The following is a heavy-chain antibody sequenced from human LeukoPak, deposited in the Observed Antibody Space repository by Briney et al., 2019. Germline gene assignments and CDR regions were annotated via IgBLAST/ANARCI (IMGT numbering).Heavy chain of an antibody. Sequence: SETLSLTCTVSGGSISSGGYYWSWIRQPPGKGLEWIGCIYYSGTTYYNPSLKSRVTISVDTSKNQFSLRLSSVAAADTAVYYCASSLGDYYDSSASGGYWGQGTLVTVSS. CDR1: GGSISSGGYY. CDR3: ASSLGDYYDSSASGGY. V-gene: IGHV4-39*01. CDR2: IYYSGTT. J-gene: IGHJ4*02. D-gene: IGHD3-22*01.